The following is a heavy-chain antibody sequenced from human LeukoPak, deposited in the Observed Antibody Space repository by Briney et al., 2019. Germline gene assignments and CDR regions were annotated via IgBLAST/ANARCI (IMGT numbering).Heavy chain of an antibody. CDR3: AISMVRGVLPPPHFDY. V-gene: IGHV5-51*01. D-gene: IGHD3-10*01. Sequence: GESLKISCKGSGYSFTSYWIGWVRQMPGKGLEWMGFIYPGDSDTKYSPSFQGQVTISADKSISTAYLQWSSLKASDAAIYYCAISMVRGVLPPPHFDYWGQGTLVTVSS. CDR2: IYPGDSDT. J-gene: IGHJ4*02. CDR1: GYSFTSYW.